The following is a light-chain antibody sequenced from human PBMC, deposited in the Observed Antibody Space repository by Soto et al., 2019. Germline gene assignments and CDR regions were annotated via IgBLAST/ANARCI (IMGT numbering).Light chain of an antibody. Sequence: QSVLTQPASVSGSPGQSITISCTGTSFNVGGYNYVAWYQQHPGKAPKLMIYDVSNRPSGVSNRFSGSKSGNTDSLTISGLQAEDEADYYCSSYTSSSTLVFGGGTKLTVL. CDR1: SFNVGGYNY. V-gene: IGLV2-14*01. CDR3: SSYTSSSTLV. CDR2: DVS. J-gene: IGLJ2*01.